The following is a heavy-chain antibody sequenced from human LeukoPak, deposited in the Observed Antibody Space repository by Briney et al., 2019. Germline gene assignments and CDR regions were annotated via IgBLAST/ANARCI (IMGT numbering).Heavy chain of an antibody. J-gene: IGHJ4*02. CDR2: IYPGDSDI. CDR3: VRRTTGEYYFDY. Sequence: GESLKIPCKGSGYRFTIYWIGWVRQMPGRGLEWIGIIYPGDSDIRYSPSFQGQVNISADKSISTAYLQWSSLKASDTAMYYCVRRTTGEYYFDYWGQGTLVTVSS. CDR1: GYRFTIYW. D-gene: IGHD7-27*01. V-gene: IGHV5-51*01.